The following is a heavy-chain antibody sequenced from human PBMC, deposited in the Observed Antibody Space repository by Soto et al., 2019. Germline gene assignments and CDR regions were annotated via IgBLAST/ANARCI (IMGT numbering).Heavy chain of an antibody. D-gene: IGHD3-3*01. Sequence: QVQLVESGGGLVKPGGSLRLSCFTSGFTFKDYYMGWIRQAPGKGLEWLSYISSSGDAIYYADSVKGRFTTSRDNTKNSLMMEMNSLSVDDSAVYYCARGSRQRFLEWLLFDYWGKGALVTVS. J-gene: IGHJ4*02. CDR1: GFTFKDYY. V-gene: IGHV3-11*01. CDR2: ISSSGDAI. CDR3: ARGSRQRFLEWLLFDY.